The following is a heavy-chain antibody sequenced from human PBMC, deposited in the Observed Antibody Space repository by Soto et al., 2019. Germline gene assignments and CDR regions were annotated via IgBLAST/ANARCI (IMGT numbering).Heavy chain of an antibody. Sequence: SVKVSCKASGGTFSSYAISWVRQAPGQGLEWMGGIIPIFGTANYAQKFQGRVTITADKSTSTAYVELSSLRSEDTAVYYCARGVDCSGGSCYRSPYFDYWGQGTLVTVSS. J-gene: IGHJ4*02. CDR2: IIPIFGTA. V-gene: IGHV1-69*06. CDR3: ARGVDCSGGSCYRSPYFDY. D-gene: IGHD2-15*01. CDR1: GGTFSSYA.